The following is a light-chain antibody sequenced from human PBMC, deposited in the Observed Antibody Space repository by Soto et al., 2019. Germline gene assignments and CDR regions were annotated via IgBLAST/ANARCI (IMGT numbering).Light chain of an antibody. CDR3: QHYDSSSRYT. J-gene: IGKJ2*01. V-gene: IGKV3-20*01. Sequence: IVLTQSPGTLALSPGERATLSCRATQSVSSRLFAWYQQKPGQAPRLLIHVATNRVPGVPDRFSGSGSGTDFTLTISRLEPEDFAVYYCQHYDSSSRYTFGQGTKLEI. CDR1: QSVSSRL. CDR2: VAT.